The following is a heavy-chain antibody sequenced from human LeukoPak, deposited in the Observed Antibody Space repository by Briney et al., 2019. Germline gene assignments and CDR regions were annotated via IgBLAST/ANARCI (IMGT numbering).Heavy chain of an antibody. V-gene: IGHV3-7*01. Sequence: GGSLRLSCAASGFTFNHYAMSWFRQAPGKGLEWVADIRQDGSDEHYVASVKGRFTISRDSTSLFLQMNSLRAEDTAVYYCAGGQGWHFDLWGRGTLITVSS. D-gene: IGHD2-15*01. CDR1: GFTFNHYA. CDR2: IRQDGSDE. J-gene: IGHJ2*01. CDR3: AGGQGWHFDL.